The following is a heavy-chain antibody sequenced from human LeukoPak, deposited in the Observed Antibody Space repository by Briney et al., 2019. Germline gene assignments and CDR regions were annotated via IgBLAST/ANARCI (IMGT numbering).Heavy chain of an antibody. V-gene: IGHV3-33*01. D-gene: IGHD3-9*01. Sequence: TGGSLRLSCAASEFSFSSYGMHWVRQAPGKGLEWVAVIWYDGGNKYYADSVMGRFTISRDNSKNTLYLQMNSLRAEDTAVYYCARDVQSQLRYFDWLLNSWGQGTLVTVSS. J-gene: IGHJ4*02. CDR3: ARDVQSQLRYFDWLLNS. CDR2: IWYDGGNK. CDR1: EFSFSSYG.